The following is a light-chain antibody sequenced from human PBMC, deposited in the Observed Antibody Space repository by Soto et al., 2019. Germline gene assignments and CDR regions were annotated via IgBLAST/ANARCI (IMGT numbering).Light chain of an antibody. Sequence: QSALTQPASVSGSPGQSITISCTGTSSDVGSYNLVSWYQQHPGKAPKLMIYEGSKRPSGVSNRFSGSKSGNTASLTISGLQAEDEADYYSCSYAGSSTFLVFGGGTKLTVL. V-gene: IGLV2-23*03. CDR3: CSYAGSSTFLV. CDR2: EGS. J-gene: IGLJ2*01. CDR1: SSDVGSYNL.